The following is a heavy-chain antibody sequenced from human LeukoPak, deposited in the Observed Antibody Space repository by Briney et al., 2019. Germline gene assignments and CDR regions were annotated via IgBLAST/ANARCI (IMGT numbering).Heavy chain of an antibody. V-gene: IGHV4-59*12. Sequence: PSETLSLTCTVSGGSISTYYWSWIRQPPGKGLEWSGYIYYSGSTSYNPSLKRRVTISVDTSKHQFSLNLSSVTAADTAVYYCARRGPLRSSRVWFDLWGQGTLVTVSS. CDR1: GGSISTYY. D-gene: IGHD6-13*01. CDR2: IYYSGST. CDR3: ARRGPLRSSRVWFDL. J-gene: IGHJ5*02.